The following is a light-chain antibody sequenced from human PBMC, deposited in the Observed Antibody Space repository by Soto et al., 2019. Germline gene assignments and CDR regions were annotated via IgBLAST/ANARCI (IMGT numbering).Light chain of an antibody. CDR1: SSDLGSYNY. V-gene: IGLV2-14*01. CDR2: QVT. Sequence: QSALTQPASVSGSPGQSITISCTGTSSDLGSYNYVSWYQQQPGKAPKLMSYQVTNRPSGVSNRFSGSRSGNTASLTSSGLQAEDEADYYCSSYTDSSNYVFGAGTKLTVL. CDR3: SSYTDSSNYV. J-gene: IGLJ1*01.